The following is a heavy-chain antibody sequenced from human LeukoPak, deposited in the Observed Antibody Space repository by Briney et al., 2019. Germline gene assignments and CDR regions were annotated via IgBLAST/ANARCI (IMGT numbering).Heavy chain of an antibody. V-gene: IGHV1-2*02. D-gene: IGHD5-12*01. CDR3: ARGGSGYEPFYFDY. CDR2: INPNSGGT. CDR1: GYTFTGYY. Sequence: ASVKVSCKASGYTFTGYYMHWVRQAPGQGLEWMGWINPNSGGTNYAQKFQGRVTMTRDTSIGTAYMELSRLRSDDTAVYYCARGGSGYEPFYFDYWGQGTLVTVSS. J-gene: IGHJ4*02.